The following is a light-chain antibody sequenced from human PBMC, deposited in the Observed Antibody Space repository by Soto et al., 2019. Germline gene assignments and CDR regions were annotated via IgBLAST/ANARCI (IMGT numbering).Light chain of an antibody. CDR3: MQALQTPA. V-gene: IGKV2-28*01. J-gene: IGKJ1*01. CDR2: LGS. CDR1: QSLLHSNGYNY. Sequence: DIVMTQAALSLPVTPGEPASISCRSSQSLLHSNGYNYLDWYLQKPGQSPQLLIYLGSNRASGVPDRFSGSGSGTDFTLTISRVEAEDVGVYYCMQALQTPAFGQGTKVEIK.